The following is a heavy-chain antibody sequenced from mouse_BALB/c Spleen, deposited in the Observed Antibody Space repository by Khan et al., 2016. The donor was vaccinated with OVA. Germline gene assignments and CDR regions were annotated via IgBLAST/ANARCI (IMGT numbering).Heavy chain of an antibody. J-gene: IGHJ3*01. CDR3: ARGGGTAPFAY. D-gene: IGHD1-2*01. Sequence: EVELVEYGGGLVQPGGSRKLSCAASGFTFSDYGMAWVRQAPGKGPEWVAFISDLAYTFYYADTVTGRFTLSRENAKNTLYLEMSSLRSGDTAMYYCARGGGTAPFAYWGQGTLVTVSA. CDR1: GFTFSDYG. V-gene: IGHV5-15*02. CDR2: ISDLAYTF.